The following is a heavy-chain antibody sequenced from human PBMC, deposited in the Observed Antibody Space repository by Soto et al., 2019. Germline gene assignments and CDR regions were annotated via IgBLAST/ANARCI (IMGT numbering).Heavy chain of an antibody. CDR3: AREGGDCISTSCYGYGMDV. D-gene: IGHD2-2*01. Sequence: QVQLVESGGGVVQPGRSLRLSCAASGFTFSSYAMHWVRQAPGKGLEWVAVISYDGSNKYYADSVKGRFTISRDNSKNTLDLQMNSLRAEDTAVYYCAREGGDCISTSCYGYGMDVWGQGTTVTVSS. CDR1: GFTFSSYA. CDR2: ISYDGSNK. J-gene: IGHJ6*02. V-gene: IGHV3-30-3*01.